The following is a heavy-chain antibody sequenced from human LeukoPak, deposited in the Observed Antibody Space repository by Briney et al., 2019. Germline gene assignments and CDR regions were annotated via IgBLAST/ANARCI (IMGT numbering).Heavy chain of an antibody. CDR3: ARERSNWGSKTYYYYMDV. CDR2: IFYSGST. V-gene: IGHV4-39*07. D-gene: IGHD7-27*01. J-gene: IGHJ6*03. CDR1: GGSISTSSYY. Sequence: PSETLSLTCTVSGGSISTSSYYWSWVRQPPGKGLEWIGNIFYSGSTYYSPSLKSRVTISVDTSKNQFSLKLSSVTAADTAVYYCARERSNWGSKTYYYYMDVWGKGTTVTVSS.